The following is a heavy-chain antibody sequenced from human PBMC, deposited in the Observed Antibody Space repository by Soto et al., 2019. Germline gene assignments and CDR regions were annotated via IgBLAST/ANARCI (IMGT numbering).Heavy chain of an antibody. CDR3: ARSLASYGDLDL. Sequence: QVQLVESGGGVVQPGRSLRLSCEASEFPFRSYGMHWVRQAPGKGLEWVAVIWSDGSNKDHADSVKGRFTISRDNSKSTLFLQMNSLRVEDTGIYYCARSLASYGDLDLWGRGTQVTVSS. V-gene: IGHV3-33*01. J-gene: IGHJ5*02. CDR2: IWSDGSNK. CDR1: EFPFRSYG. D-gene: IGHD3-10*01.